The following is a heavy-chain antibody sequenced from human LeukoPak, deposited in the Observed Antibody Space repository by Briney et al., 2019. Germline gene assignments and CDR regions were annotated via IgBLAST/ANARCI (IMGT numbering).Heavy chain of an antibody. J-gene: IGHJ4*02. CDR1: GDSVSRNSAA. CDR2: TYYKSKWYN. D-gene: IGHD1-26*01. V-gene: IGHV6-1*01. CDR3: ARAPIVGATHIDY. Sequence: SETLSLTCAISGDSVSRNSAAWNWIRQSPSRGLEWLGRTYYKSKWYNDYAVSVKSRITINPDTSKNQFSLQLKSATPGDTAVYYCARAPIVGATHIDYWGQGTLVTVSS.